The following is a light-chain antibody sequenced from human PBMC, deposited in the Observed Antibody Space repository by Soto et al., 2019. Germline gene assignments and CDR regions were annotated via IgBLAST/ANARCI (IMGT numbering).Light chain of an antibody. Sequence: QSALTQPRSVSGSPGQSVTISCTGNSSDVGGYNYVSWYQEHPGKAPKLVISDVSKRPSGVPDRFSGSKSGNTASLTISGLQAEGEADYYCCSYSGSYTFVFGGGTQLTVL. CDR3: CSYSGSYTFV. CDR2: DVS. J-gene: IGLJ3*02. V-gene: IGLV2-11*01. CDR1: SSDVGGYNY.